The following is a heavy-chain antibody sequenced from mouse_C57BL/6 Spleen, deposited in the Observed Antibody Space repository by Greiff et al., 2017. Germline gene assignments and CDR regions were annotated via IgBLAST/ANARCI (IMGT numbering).Heavy chain of an antibody. CDR2: IYPGDGDT. J-gene: IGHJ2*01. D-gene: IGHD1-1*01. Sequence: QVQLKESGAELVKPGASVKISCKASGYAFSSYWMNWVKQRPGKGLEWIGQIYPGDGDTNYNGKFKGKATLTADKSSSTAYMQLSSLTSEDSAVYFCAREVTTVVAPDFDYWGQGTTLTVSA. V-gene: IGHV1-80*01. CDR1: GYAFSSYW. CDR3: AREVTTVVAPDFDY.